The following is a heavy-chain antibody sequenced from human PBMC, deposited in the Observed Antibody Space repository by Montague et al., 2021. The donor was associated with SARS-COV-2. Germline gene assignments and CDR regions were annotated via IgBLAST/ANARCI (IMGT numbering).Heavy chain of an antibody. CDR2: IYYSGST. V-gene: IGHV4-59*01. J-gene: IGHJ4*02. D-gene: IGHD2-15*01. CDR3: ASPGGYCTGGSCYYVY. Sequence: SETLSLTCSVSGGSISTYYWSWIREPPWKGLEWMWYIYYSGSTNYNPSLKSRVTISIDTSKNQFSLELSSVTAADMAVDYCASPGGYCTGGSCYYVYWGQGTLVTVSS. CDR1: GGSISTYY.